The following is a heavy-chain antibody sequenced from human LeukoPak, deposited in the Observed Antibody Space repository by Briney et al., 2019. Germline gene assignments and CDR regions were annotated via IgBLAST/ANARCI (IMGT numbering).Heavy chain of an antibody. J-gene: IGHJ4*02. Sequence: GGSLRLSCAASGLTLSSYWMHWVRQAPGKGLVWVSRINSDGSSTRYADSMKGRFTISRDNAKNTLYLQMNSLRAEDTAVYYCARVLWFGGIYYFDYWGQGTLVTVSS. V-gene: IGHV3-74*01. CDR2: INSDGSST. CDR1: GLTLSSYW. CDR3: ARVLWFGGIYYFDY. D-gene: IGHD3-10*01.